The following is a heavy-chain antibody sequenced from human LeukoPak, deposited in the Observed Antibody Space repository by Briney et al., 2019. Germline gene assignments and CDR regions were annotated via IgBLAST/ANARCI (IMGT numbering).Heavy chain of an antibody. CDR1: GGSISSGGYY. CDR2: IYYSGST. Sequence: SQTLSLTCTVSGGSISSGGYYWSWIRQHPGKGLEWIGDIYYSGSTYYNPSLKSRVTISVDTSKNQFSLKLSSVTAADTAVYYCARDGSGSYYKWRDNWFDPWGQGTLVTVSS. D-gene: IGHD3-10*01. CDR3: ARDGSGSYYKWRDNWFDP. V-gene: IGHV4-31*03. J-gene: IGHJ5*02.